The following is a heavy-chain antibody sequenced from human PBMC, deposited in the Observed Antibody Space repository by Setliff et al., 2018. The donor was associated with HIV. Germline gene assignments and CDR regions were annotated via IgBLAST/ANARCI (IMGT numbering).Heavy chain of an antibody. J-gene: IGHJ4*02. CDR1: GFTFNTYW. Sequence: GGSLRLSCAASGFTFNTYWMRWVRQAPGKGLEWVANINQDGTKKYYVDSVKGRFTVSRDNAKNSLYLQMNSLRTEDTAVYYCSFPPTTSGRDSWGQGTLVTVSS. CDR3: SFPPTTSGRDS. CDR2: INQDGTKK. V-gene: IGHV3-7*03. D-gene: IGHD1-1*01.